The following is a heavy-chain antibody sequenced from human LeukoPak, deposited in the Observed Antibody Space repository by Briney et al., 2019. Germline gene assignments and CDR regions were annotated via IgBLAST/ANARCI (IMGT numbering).Heavy chain of an antibody. CDR3: ARDPPYCSSTSCYPQNWFDP. V-gene: IGHV1-18*01. CDR2: ISAYNGNT. CDR1: GYTFTSYG. J-gene: IGHJ5*02. Sequence: ASVKVSCKASGYTFTSYGISWVRQAPGQGLEWMGWISAYNGNTNYAQKLQGRVTMTTDTSTSTVYMELSSLRSEDTAVYYCARDPPYCSSTSCYPQNWFDPWGQGTLVTVSS. D-gene: IGHD2-2*01.